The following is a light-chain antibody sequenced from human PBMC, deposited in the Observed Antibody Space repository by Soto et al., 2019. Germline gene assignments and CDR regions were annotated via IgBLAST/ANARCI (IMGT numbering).Light chain of an antibody. V-gene: IGKV3-20*01. J-gene: IGKJ1*01. CDR3: QQYAGSPRT. CDR2: GAS. Sequence: EIVLTQSPGTLSLSPGERGTLSCRASQSVSSNYLAWYQQKPGQAPRLLLYGASSRATGIPDRFSGSGSGTDFTLTISRLEPEDFAEYYCQQYAGSPRTFGQGTKVDIK. CDR1: QSVSSNY.